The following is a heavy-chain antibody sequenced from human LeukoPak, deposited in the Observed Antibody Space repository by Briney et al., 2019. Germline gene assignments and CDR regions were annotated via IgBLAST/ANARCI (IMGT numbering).Heavy chain of an antibody. CDR3: ARAQRPIVVVPAAPDAFDI. CDR1: GGTFSSYA. Sequence: GASVKVSCKASGGTFSSYAISWVRQAPGQGLEWMVGIIPIFGTANYAQKFQGRVTITADESTSTAHMELSSLRSEDTAVYYCARAQRPIVVVPAAPDAFDIWGRGTMVTVSS. CDR2: IIPIFGTA. J-gene: IGHJ3*02. D-gene: IGHD2-2*01. V-gene: IGHV1-69*01.